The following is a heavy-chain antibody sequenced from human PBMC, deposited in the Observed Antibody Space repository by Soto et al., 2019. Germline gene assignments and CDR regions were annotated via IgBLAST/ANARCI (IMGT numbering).Heavy chain of an antibody. D-gene: IGHD6-19*01. V-gene: IGHV1-46*01. CDR3: ARAGIAVAGRARLDY. J-gene: IGHJ4*02. CDR2: INPSGGST. Sequence: GASVKVSCKASGYTFTSYYMHWVRQAPGQGLEWMGIINPSGGSTSYAQKFQGRVTMTRDTSTSTVYMELSSLRSEDTAVYYCARAGIAVAGRARLDYWGQGTLVTVSS. CDR1: GYTFTSYY.